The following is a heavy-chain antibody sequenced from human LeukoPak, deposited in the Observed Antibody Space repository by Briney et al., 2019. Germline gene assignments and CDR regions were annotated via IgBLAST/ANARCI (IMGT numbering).Heavy chain of an antibody. Sequence: GGSLRLSCAASGFTFSSYAMSWVRQAPGKGLEWVSVPAAGDDSTFYSDSVKGRFTISRDTSKNTLYLQMNRLGAEDTAVYYCAKVDKLSGSGTFHFDYWGQGTLVTVSS. V-gene: IGHV3-23*01. J-gene: IGHJ4*02. CDR1: GFTFSSYA. D-gene: IGHD3-10*01. CDR3: AKVDKLSGSGTFHFDY. CDR2: PAAGDDST.